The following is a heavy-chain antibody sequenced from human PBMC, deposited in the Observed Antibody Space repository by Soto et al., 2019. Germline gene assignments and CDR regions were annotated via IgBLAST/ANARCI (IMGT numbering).Heavy chain of an antibody. Sequence: PGESLKISCKGSGYSFTSYWIGWVRQMPGKGLEWMGIIYPGDSDTRYSPSFQGQVTISADKSISTAYPQWSSLKASDTAMYYCARQIGIAAANRLADYYYYGMDVWGQGTTVTVSS. CDR1: GYSFTSYW. D-gene: IGHD6-13*01. J-gene: IGHJ6*02. CDR2: IYPGDSDT. V-gene: IGHV5-51*01. CDR3: ARQIGIAAANRLADYYYYGMDV.